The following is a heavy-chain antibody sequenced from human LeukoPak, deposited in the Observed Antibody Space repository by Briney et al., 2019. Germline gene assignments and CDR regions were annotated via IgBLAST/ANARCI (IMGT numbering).Heavy chain of an antibody. D-gene: IGHD6-13*01. J-gene: IGHJ4*02. CDR2: INQDASEI. CDR3: ARDRHINSWSNDRFDY. Sequence: GGSLRLSCEASRFTFSNYWMTWVRQAPGKGLEWVGNINQDASEINYVDSVKGRFTISRVNAENSLYLQMNSLRAEDTAIYYCARDRHINSWSNDRFDYWGQGALVTVSS. CDR1: RFTFSNYW. V-gene: IGHV3-7*01.